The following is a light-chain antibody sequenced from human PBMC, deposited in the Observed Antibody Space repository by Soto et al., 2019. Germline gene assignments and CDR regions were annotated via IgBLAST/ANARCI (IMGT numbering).Light chain of an antibody. V-gene: IGKV1-39*01. Sequence: DIQMTQSPSSLSASVGDRVTITCRASQSISSYLNWYQQKPGKARKLLIYAASSLQSGVTSRFSGSGSGTDFTLTISSLQPEDFATYYCQQSYSTPLTFGGGTEVEIK. CDR2: AAS. CDR3: QQSYSTPLT. CDR1: QSISSY. J-gene: IGKJ4*01.